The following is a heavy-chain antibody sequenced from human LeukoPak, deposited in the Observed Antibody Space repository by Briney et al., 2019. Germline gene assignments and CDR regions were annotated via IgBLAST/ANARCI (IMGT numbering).Heavy chain of an antibody. V-gene: IGHV1-69*06. D-gene: IGHD2-2*01. CDR1: GYTFTSYG. CDR3: ARSRGSFDIVVVPAADYYYYMDV. CDR2: IIPIFGTA. J-gene: IGHJ6*03. Sequence: SVKVSCKASGYTFTSYGISWVRQAPGQGLEWMGGIIPIFGTANYAQKFQGRVTITADKSTSTAYMELSSLRSEDTAVYYCARSRGSFDIVVVPAADYYYYMDVWGKGTTVTVSS.